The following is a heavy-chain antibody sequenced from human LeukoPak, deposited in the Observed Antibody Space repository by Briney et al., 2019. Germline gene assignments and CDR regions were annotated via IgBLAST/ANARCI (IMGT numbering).Heavy chain of an antibody. Sequence: GRSLRLSCAASGFTFSSYGMHWVRQAPGKGLEWVAVISYDGSNKYYADSVKGRFTISRDNSKNTLYLQMNSLRAEGTAVYYCAKGGIAAAGLTFDYWGQGTLVTVSS. V-gene: IGHV3-30*18. CDR1: GFTFSSYG. D-gene: IGHD6-13*01. J-gene: IGHJ4*02. CDR2: ISYDGSNK. CDR3: AKGGIAAAGLTFDY.